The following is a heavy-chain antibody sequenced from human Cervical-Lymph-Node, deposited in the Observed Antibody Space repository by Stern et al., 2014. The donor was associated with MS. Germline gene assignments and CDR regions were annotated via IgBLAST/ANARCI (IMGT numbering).Heavy chain of an antibody. CDR1: GFTFSSYG. Sequence: QVQLVQSGGGVVQPGTSLRLSCAASGFTFSSYGMHWVRQAPGKGLEWVALAWYDGSTAYYTNSVKGRFTISRDNSKNTLSLQMNSLTADDTAVYYCARGHIPYAYNYLFDYWGQGTLVTVSS. J-gene: IGHJ4*02. D-gene: IGHD5-24*01. CDR2: AWYDGSTA. V-gene: IGHV3-33*01. CDR3: ARGHIPYAYNYLFDY.